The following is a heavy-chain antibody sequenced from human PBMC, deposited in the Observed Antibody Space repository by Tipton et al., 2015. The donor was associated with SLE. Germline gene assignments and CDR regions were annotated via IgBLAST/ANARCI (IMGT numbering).Heavy chain of an antibody. V-gene: IGHV4-39*07. CDR2: IYQSGNT. CDR3: ASITMVRGVDY. D-gene: IGHD3-10*01. J-gene: IGHJ4*02. Sequence: TLSLTCTVSSGSISSSSFYWGWIRQPPGKGLEWIGSIYQSGNTYYNPSLKSRISMSIDTFKNQVFLRLNSVPAADTAVYYCASITMVRGVDYWGQGTLVTVSS. CDR1: SGSISSSSFY.